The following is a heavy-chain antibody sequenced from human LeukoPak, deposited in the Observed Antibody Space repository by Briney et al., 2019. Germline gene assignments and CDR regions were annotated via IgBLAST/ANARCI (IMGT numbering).Heavy chain of an antibody. D-gene: IGHD4-17*01. CDR3: ARDHGDYTWYSDL. CDR1: GFMFSIYW. CDR2: IKQDGSEK. V-gene: IGHV3-7*01. J-gene: IGHJ2*01. Sequence: PGGSLRLSCAASGFMFSIYWMSWVRQAPGKGLEWVANIKQDGSEKNYVDSVKGRFTISRDNAKNSLFLQMDSLRAEDSAVYYCARDHGDYTWYSDLWGRGTLVTVSS.